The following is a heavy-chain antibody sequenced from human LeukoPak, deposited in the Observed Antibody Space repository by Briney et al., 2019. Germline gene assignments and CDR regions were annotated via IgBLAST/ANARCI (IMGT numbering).Heavy chain of an antibody. D-gene: IGHD2-2*01. CDR2: ISAHNGNT. Sequence: ASVKVSCKASGYTFTSYGISWVRHAPGQGLEWMGWISAHNGNTNYAQKLQGRVTMTTDTSTSTAYMELRSLRSDDTAVYYCARVYISAQLLSWFDPWGQGTLVTVSS. CDR1: GYTFTSYG. J-gene: IGHJ5*02. V-gene: IGHV1-18*01. CDR3: ARVYISAQLLSWFDP.